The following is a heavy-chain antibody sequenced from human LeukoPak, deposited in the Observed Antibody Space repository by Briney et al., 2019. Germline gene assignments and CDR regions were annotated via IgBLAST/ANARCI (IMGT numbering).Heavy chain of an antibody. V-gene: IGHV3-23*01. CDR3: AKDGGSYNHEP. Sequence: GGSLRLSCPASGFTLSSYAMSWVRQAPGKGREWVSAITSNGGYTYFADSVKGRFTISRDNYKNTLYLQMNNLRADDTAVYFCAKDGGSYNHEPWGQGTLVTVSS. CDR2: ITSNGGYT. CDR1: GFTLSSYA. D-gene: IGHD1-26*01. J-gene: IGHJ5*02.